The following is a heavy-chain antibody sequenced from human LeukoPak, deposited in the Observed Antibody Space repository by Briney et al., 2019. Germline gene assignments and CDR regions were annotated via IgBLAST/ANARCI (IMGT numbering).Heavy chain of an antibody. CDR3: AKRGVVIRVILVGFHKEAYYFDS. V-gene: IGHV3-23*01. J-gene: IGHJ4*02. CDR2: ISDSGGST. CDR1: GITLSNYG. Sequence: GGSLRLPCAVSGITLSNYGMSWVRQAPGKGLEWVAGISDSGGSTKYADSVKGRFTISRDSRKNTLYLHMNSLRAEDSAVYFCAKRGVVIRVILVGFHKEAYYFDSWGQGALVTVSS. D-gene: IGHD3-22*01.